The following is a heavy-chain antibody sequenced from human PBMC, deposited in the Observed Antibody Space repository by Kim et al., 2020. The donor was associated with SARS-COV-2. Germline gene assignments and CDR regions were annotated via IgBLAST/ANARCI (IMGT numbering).Heavy chain of an antibody. V-gene: IGHV1-18*01. D-gene: IGHD1-7*01. CDR2: ISAYNGNT. CDR3: ARSIGRTGTNRWFDP. J-gene: IGHJ5*02. Sequence: ASVKVSCKASGYTFTSYGISWVRQAPGQGLEWMGWISAYNGNTNYAQKLQGRVTMTTDTSTSTAYMELRSLRSDDTAVYYCARSIGRTGTNRWFDPWGQGTLVTVSS. CDR1: GYTFTSYG.